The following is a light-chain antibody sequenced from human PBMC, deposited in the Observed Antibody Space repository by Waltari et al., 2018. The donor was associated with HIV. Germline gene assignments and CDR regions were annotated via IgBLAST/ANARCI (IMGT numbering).Light chain of an antibody. CDR2: DVS. J-gene: IGLJ1*01. CDR1: SSDVGGYNS. CDR3: KSKTSSSTPCV. V-gene: IGLV2-14*03. Sequence: QSALTQPASVSGSPGQSITISCTGTSSDVGGYNSVAWYQQPPGKAPKLIIYDVSNRPSGVPYRFSGSKSGNTASLTISGLQAEDEADYYCKSKTSSSTPCVFGTGTKVTVL.